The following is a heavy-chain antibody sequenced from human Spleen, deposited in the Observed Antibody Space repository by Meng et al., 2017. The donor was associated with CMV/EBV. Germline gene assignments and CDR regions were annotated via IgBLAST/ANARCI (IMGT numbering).Heavy chain of an antibody. CDR2: ISHSGNS. CDR1: SSKW. D-gene: IGHD2-2*01. V-gene: IGHV4-4*01. CDR3: ARGLAGGYYSSTSCEFDS. Sequence: SSKWRSWVRQPPGKRLEWIGEISHSGNSNYKPYLKSRITISMDKSKNQFFLKLNSVTAADTAVYFSARGLAGGYYSSTSCEFDSWGQGTLVTVSS. J-gene: IGHJ4*02.